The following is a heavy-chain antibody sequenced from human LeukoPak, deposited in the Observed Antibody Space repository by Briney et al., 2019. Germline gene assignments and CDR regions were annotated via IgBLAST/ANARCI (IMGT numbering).Heavy chain of an antibody. CDR3: ARDSGSGSYYPHPFFDY. D-gene: IGHD3-10*01. CDR1: GYTFSSYY. J-gene: IGHJ4*02. V-gene: IGHV1-46*01. Sequence: GASVKVSCKASGYTFSSYYMHWVRQAPGQGLEWMGIINPSGDTTSYAQKFQDRVTMTTDTSTSTAYMELRSLRSEDTAVYYCARDSGSGSYYPHPFFDYWGQGTLVTVSS. CDR2: INPSGDTT.